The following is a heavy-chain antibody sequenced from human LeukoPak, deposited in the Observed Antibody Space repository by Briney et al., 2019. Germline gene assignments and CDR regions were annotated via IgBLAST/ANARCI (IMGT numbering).Heavy chain of an antibody. Sequence: SVKVSCKASGGTFSSYAISWVRQAPGQGLEWMRGIIPIFGTANSAQKFQGRVTITADESTSTAYMELSSLRSEDTAVYFCEKESAYDILTGYLDYWGQGTLVTVSS. D-gene: IGHD3-9*01. V-gene: IGHV1-69*01. CDR3: EKESAYDILTGYLDY. J-gene: IGHJ4*02. CDR1: GGTFSSYA. CDR2: IIPIFGTA.